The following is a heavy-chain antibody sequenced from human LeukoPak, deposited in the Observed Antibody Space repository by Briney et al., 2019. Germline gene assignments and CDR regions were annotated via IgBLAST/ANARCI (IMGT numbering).Heavy chain of an antibody. CDR2: IYYSGST. CDR3: ARGDFWSVWGY. V-gene: IGHV4-30-4*08. D-gene: IGHD3-3*01. Sequence: PSETLSLTCTVSGGSISSGDYYWSWIRQPPGKGLEWIGYIYYSGSTYYNPSLKSRVTISVDTSKNQFSLKLSSVTAADTAVYYCARGDFWSVWGYWGQGTLVTVSS. CDR1: GGSISSGDYY. J-gene: IGHJ4*02.